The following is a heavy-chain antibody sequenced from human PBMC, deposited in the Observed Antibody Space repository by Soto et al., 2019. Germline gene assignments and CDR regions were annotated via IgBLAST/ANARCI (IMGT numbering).Heavy chain of an antibody. Sequence: SETLSLTCAVSGDSISSGGFSWSWIRQPPGKGLEWIGYIYHSGNYYYNPSLKSRVTISLDRSKNQFSLRLSSVTAADTAVYYCARGGDYYFDYWGQGTLVTVSS. CDR2: IYHSGNY. D-gene: IGHD4-17*01. V-gene: IGHV4-30-2*01. CDR3: ARGGDYYFDY. CDR1: GDSISSGGFS. J-gene: IGHJ4*02.